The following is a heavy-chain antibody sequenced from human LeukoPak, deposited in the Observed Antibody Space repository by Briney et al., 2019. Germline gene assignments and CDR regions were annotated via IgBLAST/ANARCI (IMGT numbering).Heavy chain of an antibody. J-gene: IGHJ4*02. CDR1: GFNFDDYA. D-gene: IGHD3-9*01. CDR3: AKDSNDVLTGYDY. Sequence: RSGGSLRLSCAASGFNFDDYAMHWVRQGPGKGLEWVSGISWNGGSIGYEDSVKGRFTISRDNAKNSLYLQMNSLRPEDTALYYCAKDSNDVLTGYDYWGQGTLVTVSS. CDR2: ISWNGGSI. V-gene: IGHV3-9*01.